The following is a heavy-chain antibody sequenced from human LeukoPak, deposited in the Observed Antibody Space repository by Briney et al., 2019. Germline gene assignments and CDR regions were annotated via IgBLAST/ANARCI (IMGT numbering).Heavy chain of an antibody. CDR3: ATHFGSSFH. V-gene: IGHV3-23*01. Sequence: PGGSLRLSCAVSGLTFSSYAMSWVRQAPGKGLEWVSAISGSGGTTYYADSVKGRFTISRDNSKNTVHLQMNSLRDEDTAVYYCATHFGSSFHWGQGTLVTVSS. D-gene: IGHD2-15*01. CDR2: ISGSGGTT. CDR1: GLTFSSYA. J-gene: IGHJ4*02.